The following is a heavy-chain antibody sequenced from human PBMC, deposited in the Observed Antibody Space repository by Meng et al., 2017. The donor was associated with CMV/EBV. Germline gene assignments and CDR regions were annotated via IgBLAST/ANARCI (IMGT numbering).Heavy chain of an antibody. D-gene: IGHD6-6*01. CDR1: GFIFINHA. J-gene: IGHJ4*02. Sequence: GESLKISCEASGFIFINHAMSWVRQVPGRGLEWVSSVSATGSNTYYAESVRGRFIMSRDNSKNSLYLQMNSLRAEDTAVYYCARDLEYSSSPGGQGTLVTVSS. CDR3: ARDLEYSSSP. V-gene: IGHV3-23*01. CDR2: VSATGSNT.